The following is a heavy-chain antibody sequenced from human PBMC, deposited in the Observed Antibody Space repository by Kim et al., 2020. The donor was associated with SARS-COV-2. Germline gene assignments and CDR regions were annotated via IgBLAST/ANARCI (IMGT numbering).Heavy chain of an antibody. V-gene: IGHV3-21*01. J-gene: IGHJ4*02. CDR2: ISSSSSYI. CDR1: GFTFSSYS. D-gene: IGHD3-10*01. Sequence: GGSLRLSCAASGFTFSSYSMNWVRQAPGKGLEWVSSISSSSSYIYYADSVKGRFTISRDNAKNSLYLQMNSLRAEDTAVYYCASRGVGITMVREQDRAPFDYWGQGTLVTVSS. CDR3: ASRGVGITMVREQDRAPFDY.